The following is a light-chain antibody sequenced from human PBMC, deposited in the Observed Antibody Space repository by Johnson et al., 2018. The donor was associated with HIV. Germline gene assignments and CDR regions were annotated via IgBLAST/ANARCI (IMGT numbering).Light chain of an antibody. V-gene: IGLV1-51*02. CDR1: SSSIGNDF. CDR3: GTWDTSLRAV. Sequence: QSVLTQSPSVSAAPGQEVTISCSASSSSIGNDFVSWYQQLPGTAPKLLISENNKRPSGIPDRFSGSKSGTSATLGITGLQTGDEAEYYCGTWDTSLRAVFGTGTHITVL. J-gene: IGLJ1*01. CDR2: ENN.